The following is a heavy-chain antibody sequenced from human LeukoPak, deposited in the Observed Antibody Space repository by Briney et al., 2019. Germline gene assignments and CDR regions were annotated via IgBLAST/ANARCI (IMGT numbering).Heavy chain of an antibody. D-gene: IGHD3-10*01. CDR3: ARDRRSYRPIDY. CDR1: GFTFSNYW. Sequence: GGSLRLSRAASGFTFSNYWMSWVRQAPGQGLEWVANIKQDGSEKYNVNSVKGRFTISRDNAKNSLYLQMNSLRAEDTAIYYCARDRRSYRPIDYWGQGTLVTVSS. V-gene: IGHV3-7*01. J-gene: IGHJ4*02. CDR2: IKQDGSEK.